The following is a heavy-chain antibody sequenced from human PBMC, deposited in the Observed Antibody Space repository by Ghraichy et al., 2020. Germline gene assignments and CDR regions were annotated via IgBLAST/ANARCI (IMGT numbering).Heavy chain of an antibody. J-gene: IGHJ4*02. V-gene: IGHV3-48*02. CDR2: ISSSSSIV. Sequence: GGSLRLSCVGTGHICTPDSNSWLVYPLGIGKKKDSYISSSSSIVYYADSVKGRFTISRDNAKDSLFLQINSLRDDDTAVYYCARFNEDCSSTACYGGLYYFDYWGQG. D-gene: IGHD2-2*01. CDR1: GHICTPDS. CDR3: ARFNEDCSSTACYGGLYYFDY.